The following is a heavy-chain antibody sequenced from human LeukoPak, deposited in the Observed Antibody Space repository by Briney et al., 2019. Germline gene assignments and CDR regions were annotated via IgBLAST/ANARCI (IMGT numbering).Heavy chain of an antibody. Sequence: SETLSLTCTVSGGSISSDYWSWIRQPPGKGLEWIGYIYYSGSTNYNPSLKSRVTISVDTSKKQFSLKLSSVTAADTAVYYCARGWGSLDWFDPWGQGTLVTVSS. CDR1: GGSISSDY. J-gene: IGHJ5*02. D-gene: IGHD1-1*01. CDR3: ARGWGSLDWFDP. CDR2: IYYSGST. V-gene: IGHV4-59*01.